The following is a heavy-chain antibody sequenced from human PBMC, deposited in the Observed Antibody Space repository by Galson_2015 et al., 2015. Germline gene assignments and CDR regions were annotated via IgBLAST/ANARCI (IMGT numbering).Heavy chain of an antibody. D-gene: IGHD3-22*01. CDR3: ARERYDSSRRHRDKIAYYMDV. CDR2: IIPILGIA. J-gene: IGHJ6*03. CDR1: GGTFSSYA. Sequence: SVKVSCKASGGTFSSYAISWVRQAPGQGLEWMGRIIPILGIANYAQKFQGRVTITADKSTSTAYMELSSLRSEDTAVYYCARERYDSSRRHRDKIAYYMDVWGKGTTVTVSS. V-gene: IGHV1-69*04.